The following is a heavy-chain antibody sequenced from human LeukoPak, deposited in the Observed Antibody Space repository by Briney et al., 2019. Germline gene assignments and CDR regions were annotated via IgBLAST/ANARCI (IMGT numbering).Heavy chain of an antibody. CDR3: AKAIPPELARVTGVDY. J-gene: IGHJ4*02. D-gene: IGHD1-1*01. CDR2: IWYDGSNK. V-gene: IGHV3-30*02. CDR1: GFTFSSYG. Sequence: GGSLRLSCAASGFTFSSYGIHWVRQAPGKGLEWVAVIWYDGSNKYYADSVKGRFTISRDNSKNTLYLQMNSLRAEDTAVYYCAKAIPPELARVTGVDYWGQGTLVTVSS.